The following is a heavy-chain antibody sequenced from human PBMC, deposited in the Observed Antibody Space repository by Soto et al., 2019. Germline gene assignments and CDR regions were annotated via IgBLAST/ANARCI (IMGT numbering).Heavy chain of an antibody. CDR1: GGSFSGSS. CDR2: ISHSGNT. CDR3: ARKSSMEVRGLLRYHNYAMDV. D-gene: IGHD6-6*01. V-gene: IGHV4-34*01. J-gene: IGHJ6*02. Sequence: SETLSLTCAVYGGSFSGSSWNWIRQPPGKGLEWIGEISHSGNTYYNPSLKSRVTISADMSKNQFSLKLTSVTAADTAVYYCARKSSMEVRGLLRYHNYAMDVWGQGTTLTVFS.